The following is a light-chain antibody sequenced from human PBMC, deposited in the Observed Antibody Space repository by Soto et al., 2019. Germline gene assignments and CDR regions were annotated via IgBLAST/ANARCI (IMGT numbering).Light chain of an antibody. CDR1: SSDVGSYNL. CDR3: CSYAGSSTLYV. CDR2: EVS. Sequence: QSALTQPASVSGSPGQSITISCTGTSSDVGSYNLVSWYQQHPGKAPKLMIYEVSKRPSGVYNRFSGSKSGNTASLTISGLQAEDEADYYCCSYAGSSTLYVFGTGTKLTVL. J-gene: IGLJ1*01. V-gene: IGLV2-23*02.